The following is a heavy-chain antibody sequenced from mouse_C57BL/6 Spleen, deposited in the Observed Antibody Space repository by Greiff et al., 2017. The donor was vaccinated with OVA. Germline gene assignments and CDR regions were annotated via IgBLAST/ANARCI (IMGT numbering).Heavy chain of an antibody. V-gene: IGHV5-4*01. Sequence: EVQLMESGGGLVKPGGSLKLSCAASGFTFSSYAMSWVRQTPEKRLEWVATISDGGGYTYYPDNVKGRFTISRDNAKNNLYLQMSHLKSEDTAMYYCASSAFAYWGQGTLVTVSA. CDR2: ISDGGGYT. CDR1: GFTFSSYA. CDR3: ASSAFAY. J-gene: IGHJ3*01.